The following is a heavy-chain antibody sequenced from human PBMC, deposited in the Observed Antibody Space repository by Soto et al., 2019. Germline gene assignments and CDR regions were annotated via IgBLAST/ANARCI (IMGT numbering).Heavy chain of an antibody. V-gene: IGHV1-58*01. CDR2: IVVGSGNT. CDR1: GFTFTSSA. CDR3: AASLGDYCSGGSCYDPNLRYYYGMDV. D-gene: IGHD2-15*01. Sequence: QMQLVQSGPEVKKPGTSVKVSCKASGFTFTSSAVQWVRQARGQRLEWIGWIVVGSGNTNYAQKFQERVTITRDMSTCTAYMELSSLRSEDTAVYYCAASLGDYCSGGSCYDPNLRYYYGMDVWGQGTTVTVSS. J-gene: IGHJ6*02.